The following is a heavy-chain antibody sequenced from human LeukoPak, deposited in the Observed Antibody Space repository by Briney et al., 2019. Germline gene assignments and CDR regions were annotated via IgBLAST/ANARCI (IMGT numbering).Heavy chain of an antibody. J-gene: IGHJ4*02. D-gene: IGHD2-15*01. Sequence: GGSLRLSCAASGFTFSSYGMHWVRQAPGKGLEWVAVISYDGTNKYYGDSVKGRFTISRDNSKNTLYLQMNSPRAEDTAIYNCAKDYCSGGSCYLDYWGQGTLVTVSS. CDR1: GFTFSSYG. V-gene: IGHV3-30*18. CDR3: AKDYCSGGSCYLDY. CDR2: ISYDGTNK.